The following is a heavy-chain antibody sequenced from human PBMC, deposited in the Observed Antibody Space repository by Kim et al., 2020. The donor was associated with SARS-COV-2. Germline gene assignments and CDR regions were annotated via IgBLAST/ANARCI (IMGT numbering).Heavy chain of an antibody. CDR3: AKDQAGAYYDILTGHYYYYGMDV. D-gene: IGHD3-9*01. CDR1: GFTFGDYA. V-gene: IGHV3-9*01. J-gene: IGHJ6*02. Sequence: GGSLRLSCAASGFTFGDYAMHWVRQAPGKGLEWVSGISWNSGSIGYADSVKGRFTISRDNAKNSLYLQMNSLRAEDTALYYCAKDQAGAYYDILTGHYYYYGMDVWGQGTTVTVSS. CDR2: ISWNSGSI.